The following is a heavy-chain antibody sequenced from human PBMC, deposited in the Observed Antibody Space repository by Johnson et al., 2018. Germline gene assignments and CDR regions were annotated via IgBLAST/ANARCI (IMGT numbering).Heavy chain of an antibody. J-gene: IGHJ3*01. CDR1: GFTFSDYY. D-gene: IGHD3-22*01. Sequence: VQLVESGGGLVKPGGSLRLSCAASGFTFSDYYMSWIRQAPGNGLAWVSTISNSGRIIYYADSVKGRFTISRDNAKNPLYLQLNSLGAGDTAVYYCARAYDNITYYYFLDVFDVWGRRTMVAVSS. CDR2: ISNSGRII. V-gene: IGHV3-11*01. CDR3: ARAYDNITYYYFLDVFDV.